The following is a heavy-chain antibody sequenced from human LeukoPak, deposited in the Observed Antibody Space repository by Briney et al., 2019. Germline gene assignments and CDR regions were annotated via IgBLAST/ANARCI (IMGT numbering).Heavy chain of an antibody. J-gene: IGHJ4*02. V-gene: IGHV3-23*01. CDR2: ISGSGCNT. D-gene: IGHD3-22*01. CDR1: GFPFFNHL. CDR3: AKGSGYYLFDY. Sequence: PGGSLRLSCASSGFPFFNHLMSGVRQARGKGLEWVSAISGSGCNTYYADSVKGRFTISRDNSKNTLYLQMNSLRAEDTAVYYCAKGSGYYLFDYWGQGTLVTVSS.